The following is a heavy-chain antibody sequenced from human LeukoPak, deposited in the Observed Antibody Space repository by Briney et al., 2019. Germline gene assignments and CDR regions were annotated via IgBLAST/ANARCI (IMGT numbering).Heavy chain of an antibody. Sequence: SETLSLTCTVSGYSISSGYFWGWIRQPPGKGLEWIGEINHSGSTNYNPSLKSRVTISVDTSKNQFSLKLSSVTAADTAVYYCARHYGLGYRPDFDYWGQGTLVTVSS. CDR2: INHSGST. CDR1: GYSISSGYF. V-gene: IGHV4-38-2*02. J-gene: IGHJ4*02. CDR3: ARHYGLGYRPDFDY. D-gene: IGHD4-17*01.